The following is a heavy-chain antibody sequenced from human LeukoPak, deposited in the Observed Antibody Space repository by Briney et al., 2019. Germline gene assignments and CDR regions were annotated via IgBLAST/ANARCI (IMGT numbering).Heavy chain of an antibody. J-gene: IGHJ6*03. Sequence: ASVKVSCKASGYTFTGYYMHWVRQAPGQGLEWMGWINPNSGGTNYAQKFQGRVTMTRDTSISTAYVELSRLRSDDTAVYYCARDNYRWSGFWSGYYSSDYYYYMDVWGKGTTVTVSS. D-gene: IGHD3-3*01. V-gene: IGHV1-2*02. CDR2: INPNSGGT. CDR3: ARDNYRWSGFWSGYYSSDYYYYMDV. CDR1: GYTFTGYY.